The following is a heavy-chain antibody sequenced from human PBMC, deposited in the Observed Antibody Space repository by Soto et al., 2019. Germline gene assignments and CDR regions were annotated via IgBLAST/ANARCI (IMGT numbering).Heavy chain of an antibody. CDR3: AGPSSVVYYYGMDV. V-gene: IGHV3-66*04. J-gene: IGHJ6*02. Sequence: EVQVVESGGGLVQPGGSLRLSCAASGFTVGSNYMSWVRQAPGKGLEWVSIIFRGGNTYYADSVKGRFTISRDNSRNTVYLQMDSLRAEDTAVYYCAGPSSVVYYYGMDVWGQGTTVTVSS. CDR2: IFRGGNT. D-gene: IGHD2-15*01. CDR1: GFTVGSNY.